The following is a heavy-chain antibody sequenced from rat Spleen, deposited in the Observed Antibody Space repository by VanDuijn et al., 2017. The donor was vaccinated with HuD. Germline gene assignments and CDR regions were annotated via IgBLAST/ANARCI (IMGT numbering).Heavy chain of an antibody. CDR1: GFTFSDYY. J-gene: IGHJ1*01. CDR2: ISYEGSST. Sequence: EVQLVESGGGLVQPGRSLKLSCAASGFTFSDYYMAWVRQAPKKGLEWVASISYEGSSTYYGDSVKGRFTISRDNAKSTLYLQMNSLRSEDTATYYCATHDWYFDFWGPGTMVTVSS. V-gene: IGHV5-22*01. CDR3: ATHDWYFDF.